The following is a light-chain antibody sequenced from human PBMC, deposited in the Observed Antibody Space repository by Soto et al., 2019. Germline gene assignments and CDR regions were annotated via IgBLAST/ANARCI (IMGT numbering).Light chain of an antibody. Sequence: DIVMTQTPLSLSVTPGQPASISCKSSQSLLHSDEVTYYYWKLQKPGQPPHLLTYEVSNRFSGVPDRFSGSGSGTDFTLRISRVEAEDVGVYYCIQSIQLPRTFGGGTKVEIK. CDR1: QSLLHSDEVTY. CDR3: IQSIQLPRT. CDR2: EVS. V-gene: IGKV2D-29*01. J-gene: IGKJ4*01.